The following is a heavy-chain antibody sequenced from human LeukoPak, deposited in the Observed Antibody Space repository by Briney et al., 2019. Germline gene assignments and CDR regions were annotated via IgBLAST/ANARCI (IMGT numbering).Heavy chain of an antibody. CDR1: GFTFSDHY. Sequence: GGSLRLSCAASGFTFSDHYMNWVRQAPGKGLEWVSYISSSGSTIYYADSVKGRFTISRDNAKNSLYLQMNSLRAEDTAVYYCVRDGPEWYFDLWGRGTLVIVSS. V-gene: IGHV3-11*04. CDR3: VRDGPEWYFDL. CDR2: ISSSGSTI. J-gene: IGHJ2*01.